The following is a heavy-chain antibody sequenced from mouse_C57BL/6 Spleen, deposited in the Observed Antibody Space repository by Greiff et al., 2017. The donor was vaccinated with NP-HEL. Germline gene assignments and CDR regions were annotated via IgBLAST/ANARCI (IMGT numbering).Heavy chain of an antibody. CDR3: AREGGLYGSSPFDY. Sequence: SYWMHWVKQRPGRGLEWIGRIDPNSGGTKYNEKFKSKATLTVDKPSSTAYMQRSSLTSEDSAVYYCAREGGLYGSSPFDYWGQGTTLTVAS. CDR2: IDPNSGGT. CDR1: SYW. D-gene: IGHD1-1*01. J-gene: IGHJ2*01. V-gene: IGHV1-72*01.